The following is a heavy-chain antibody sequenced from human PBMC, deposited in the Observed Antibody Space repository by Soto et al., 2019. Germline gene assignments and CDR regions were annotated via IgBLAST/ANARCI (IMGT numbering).Heavy chain of an antibody. V-gene: IGHV4-30-2*01. CDR1: CVSIVSGGYS. J-gene: IGHJ4*02. CDR2: IYHSGST. CDR3: ARGNVVAIDY. D-gene: IGHD2-21*01. Sequence: SQTLSVTCAVACVSIVSGGYSWLLIRQPPGKGLEWIGYIYHSGSTYYNPSLKSRVTISVDRSKNQFSLKLSSVTAADTAVYYCARGNVVAIDYWGQGTLVTVSS.